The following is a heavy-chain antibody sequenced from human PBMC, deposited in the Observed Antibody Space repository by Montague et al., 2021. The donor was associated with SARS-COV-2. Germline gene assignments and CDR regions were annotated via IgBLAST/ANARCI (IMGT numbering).Heavy chain of an antibody. CDR2: INHSGST. J-gene: IGHJ6*02. Sequence: SETLSLTCAVYGGSFSGYYWSWIRQPPGKGLEWIGEINHSGSTNYNPSLKSRATISVDTSKNQFSLKLSSVTAADTAVYYCARGLGRIEDVWGQGTTVTVSS. V-gene: IGHV4-34*01. CDR1: GGSFSGYY. CDR3: ARGLGRIEDV. D-gene: IGHD1-26*01.